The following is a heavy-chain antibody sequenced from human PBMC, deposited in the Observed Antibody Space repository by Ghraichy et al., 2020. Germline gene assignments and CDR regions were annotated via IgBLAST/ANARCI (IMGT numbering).Heavy chain of an antibody. Sequence: SETLSLTCAVYGGSFSGYYWSWIRQPPGKGLEWIGEINHSGSTNYNPSLKSRVTISVDTSKNQFSLKLSSVTAADTAVYYCARDRSRYCSSTSCSSFDYWGQGTLVTVSS. CDR1: GGSFSGYY. J-gene: IGHJ4*02. V-gene: IGHV4-34*01. D-gene: IGHD2-2*01. CDR2: INHSGST. CDR3: ARDRSRYCSSTSCSSFDY.